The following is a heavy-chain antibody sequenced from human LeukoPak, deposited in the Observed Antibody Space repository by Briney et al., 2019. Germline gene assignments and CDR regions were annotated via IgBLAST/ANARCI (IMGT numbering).Heavy chain of an antibody. CDR3: ARRRFGVVNQFDP. V-gene: IGHV1-8*01. Sequence: ASVKGSCKASGYTFTSYDINWVRQATGQGLEWMGWMNPNSGNTGYAQKFQGRVTMTRNTSISTAYMELSSLRSEDTAVYYCARRRFGVVNQFDPWGQGTLVTVSS. J-gene: IGHJ5*02. CDR2: MNPNSGNT. CDR1: GYTFTSYD. D-gene: IGHD3-3*01.